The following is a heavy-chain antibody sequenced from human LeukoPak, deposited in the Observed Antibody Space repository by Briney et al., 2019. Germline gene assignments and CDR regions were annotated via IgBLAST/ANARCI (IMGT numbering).Heavy chain of an antibody. V-gene: IGHV3-30*02. CDR1: GFTFSNYG. CDR2: VRYDETTK. J-gene: IGHJ4*02. Sequence: GGSLRLSCAASGFTFSNYGMHWVRQAPGKGLEWVAFVRYDETTKFYADSVKGRFTISRDNSKTTLYLQMNSLRAEDTAVYYCAKVWHDYWGQGTLVTVSS. CDR3: AKVWHDY. D-gene: IGHD3-16*01.